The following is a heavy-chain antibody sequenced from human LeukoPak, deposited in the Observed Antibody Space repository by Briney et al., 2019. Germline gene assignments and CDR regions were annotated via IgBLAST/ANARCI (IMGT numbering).Heavy chain of an antibody. CDR3: ARVPQWLVAF. V-gene: IGHV3-21*01. CDR1: GFTFSSYS. CDR2: ISSSSSYI. Sequence: GGSLRLSCAASGFTFSSYSMNWVRQAPGKGLEWVSSISSSSSYIYYADSVKGRFTISRDNANNSLYLQMNSLRAEDTAVYYCARVPQWLVAFWGQGTLVTVSS. D-gene: IGHD6-19*01. J-gene: IGHJ4*02.